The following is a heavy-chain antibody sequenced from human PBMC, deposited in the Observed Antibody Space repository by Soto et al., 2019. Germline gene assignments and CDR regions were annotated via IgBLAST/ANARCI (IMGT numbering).Heavy chain of an antibody. Sequence: QVQLVQSGAEAKKPGASVKVSCKASGYTFTSYGISWVRQAPGQGLERMGWISAYNGNTNYAQKLQVRVTMTTDTSTSTADMELRSLRSDDAAVYYCASGGLDCSGGSCYSGLEYWGQGTLVTVSS. CDR2: ISAYNGNT. CDR1: GYTFTSYG. D-gene: IGHD2-15*01. J-gene: IGHJ4*02. CDR3: ASGGLDCSGGSCYSGLEY. V-gene: IGHV1-18*01.